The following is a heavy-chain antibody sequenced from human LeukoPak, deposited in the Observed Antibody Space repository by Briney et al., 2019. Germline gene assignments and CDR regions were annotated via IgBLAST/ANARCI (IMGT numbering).Heavy chain of an antibody. V-gene: IGHV3-7*01. Sequence: GGSLRLSCAASGFTFSSYWMSWVRQAPGKGLEWVANIKQDGSEKYYVDSVKGRFTLSRDNAKNSLYLQMSSLRAEDTAVYYCARFGTYLDYFDNWGQGSLVTASS. CDR2: IKQDGSEK. D-gene: IGHD1-26*01. CDR3: ARFGTYLDYFDN. CDR1: GFTFSSYW. J-gene: IGHJ4*02.